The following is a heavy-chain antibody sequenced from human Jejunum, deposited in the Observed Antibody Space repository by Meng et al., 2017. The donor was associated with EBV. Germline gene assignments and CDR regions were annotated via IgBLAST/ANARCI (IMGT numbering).Heavy chain of an antibody. CDR1: EDTFTGYYN. V-gene: IGHV1-2*06. D-gene: IGHD6-13*01. Sequence: QVSLLQAGDEVKKPGASLKVSSKAAEDTFTGYYNMHWVRQARGKGLEWMGRINPYTGGTNYAQKFQGRVTMTRDTSNNTTYMEVNSLRSDDTAVYFCARDGYSSGWYYWGQGTLVTVSP. CDR3: ARDGYSSGWYY. J-gene: IGHJ4*02. CDR2: INPYTGGT.